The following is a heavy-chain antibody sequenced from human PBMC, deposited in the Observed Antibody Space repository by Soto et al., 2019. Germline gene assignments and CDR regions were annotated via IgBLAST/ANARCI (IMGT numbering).Heavy chain of an antibody. J-gene: IGHJ6*03. CDR2: ISAYNGST. V-gene: IGHV1-18*01. CDR3: ARDPLTDHLLAAACYFYYMDV. D-gene: IGHD6-13*01. CDR1: GYNLSSNG. Sequence: QVQLVQSGAEVKKPGASVKVSCQASGYNLSSNGISWVRQAPGQGLEWVGWISAYNGSTKYAQKFQGRVTMTTDTSTSTYYMELRSLRSDDTAVYYSARDPLTDHLLAAACYFYYMDVWGKGTTVTFSS.